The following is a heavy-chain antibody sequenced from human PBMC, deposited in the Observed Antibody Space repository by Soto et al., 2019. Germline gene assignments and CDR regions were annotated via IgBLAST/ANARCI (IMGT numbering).Heavy chain of an antibody. J-gene: IGHJ6*02. D-gene: IGHD3-3*01. V-gene: IGHV4-34*01. CDR3: ARGRAVPIFGVVIRTPTYGMDV. CDR1: GGSFSGYY. CDR2: INHSGST. Sequence: TLSLTCAVYGGSFSGYYWSWIRQPPGKGLEWIGEINHSGSTNYNPSLKSRVTISVDTSKNQFSLKLSSVTAADTAVYYCARGRAVPIFGVVIRTPTYGMDVWGQGTTVTVSS.